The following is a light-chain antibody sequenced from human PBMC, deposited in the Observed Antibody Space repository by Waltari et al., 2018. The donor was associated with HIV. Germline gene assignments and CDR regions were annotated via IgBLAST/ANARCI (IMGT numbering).Light chain of an antibody. CDR3: QVWDSSSDHVV. J-gene: IGLJ2*01. CDR2: YDS. CDR1: NIGSKS. V-gene: IGLV3-21*04. Sequence: SYVLTQPPSVSVAPGKTARITCGGNNIGSKSVHWYQQKPGQAPVLVIYYDSDRPSGIPERFSGSNSGNTATLTISRVEAGDEADYYCQVWDSSSDHVVFGGGTKLTAL.